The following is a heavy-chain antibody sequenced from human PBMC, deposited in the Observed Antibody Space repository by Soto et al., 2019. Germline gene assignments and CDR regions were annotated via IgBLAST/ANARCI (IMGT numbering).Heavy chain of an antibody. CDR3: AKEKQQLGRYYYYGMDV. D-gene: IGHD1-1*01. CDR2: ISYDGSNR. J-gene: IGHJ6*02. CDR1: GFTFSSFG. V-gene: IGHV3-30*18. Sequence: QVQLVESGGGVVQPGRSLRLSCAASGFTFSSFGIHWVRQAPGKGLEWVAVISYDGSNRYYADSVKGRFTISRDNSKNTLYLQMNSLRVEDTAVYYCAKEKQQLGRYYYYGMDVWGQGTTVTVSS.